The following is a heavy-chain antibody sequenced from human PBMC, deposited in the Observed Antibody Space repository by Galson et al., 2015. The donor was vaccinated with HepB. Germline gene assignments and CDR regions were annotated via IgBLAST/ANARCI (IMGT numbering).Heavy chain of an antibody. V-gene: IGHV1-69*13. D-gene: IGHD4-11*01. J-gene: IGHJ4*02. Sequence: SVKVSCKASGGTFSRYAISWVRQAPGQGLEWMGGIIPIFGTANYAQKFQGRVTITADESTSTAYMELSSLRSEDTAVYYCARGPRDYSNYGAQDYWGQGTLVTVSS. CDR1: GGTFSRYA. CDR2: IIPIFGTA. CDR3: ARGPRDYSNYGAQDY.